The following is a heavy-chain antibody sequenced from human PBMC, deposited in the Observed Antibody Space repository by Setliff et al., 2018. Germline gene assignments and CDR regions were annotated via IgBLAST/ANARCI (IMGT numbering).Heavy chain of an antibody. Sequence: GGSLRLSCAVSGFTVSRDYMSWVRQAPGKGLEWVSLIYNDGRTYYADSVKGRFTISRDNSKNTLYLQMNSLRVEDTAVYYCARAPSYSSSWYGDSWGQGTLVTVSS. CDR1: GFTVSRDY. D-gene: IGHD6-13*01. CDR2: IYNDGRT. V-gene: IGHV3-53*05. J-gene: IGHJ4*02. CDR3: ARAPSYSSSWYGDS.